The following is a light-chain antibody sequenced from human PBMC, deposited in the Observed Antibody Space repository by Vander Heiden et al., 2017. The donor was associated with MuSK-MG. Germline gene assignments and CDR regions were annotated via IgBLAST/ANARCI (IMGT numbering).Light chain of an antibody. V-gene: IGKV2-28*01. CDR3: MLFLPPLPYT. CDR2: LGS. CDR1: QSLLHSNGYNY. J-gene: IGKJ2*01. Sequence: DIVMTQSPLSLPVTPGEPASISCRSSQSLLHSNGYNYLDWYLQKPGQAPQLLIYLGSNRASGVPDRFSGSGSGTDFTLKMSRGEAEDVGVYYCMLFLPPLPYTFGQGTKLEIK.